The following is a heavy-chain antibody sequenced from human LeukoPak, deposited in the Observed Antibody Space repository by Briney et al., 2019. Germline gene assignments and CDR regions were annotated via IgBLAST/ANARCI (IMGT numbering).Heavy chain of an antibody. CDR2: INTNTGNP. Sequence: ASVKVSCKASGYSFTSYAMNWVRQAPGQGLEWMGWINTNTGNPTYGQGFTGRFVFSLDTSVSTAYLQISSLKAEDTAVYYCARELCVRGSGSYCPFDYWGQGTLVTVSS. V-gene: IGHV7-4-1*02. J-gene: IGHJ4*02. CDR1: GYSFTSYA. CDR3: ARELCVRGSGSYCPFDY. D-gene: IGHD3-10*01.